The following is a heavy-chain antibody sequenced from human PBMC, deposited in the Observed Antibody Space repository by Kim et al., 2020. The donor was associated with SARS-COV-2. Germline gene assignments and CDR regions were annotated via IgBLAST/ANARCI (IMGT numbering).Heavy chain of an antibody. V-gene: IGHV1-3*01. CDR3: ARGWELIGNWFDP. D-gene: IGHD1-26*01. J-gene: IGHJ5*02. Sequence: NSQKFQGRVTITRDTSASPAYMELSSLRSEDTAVYYCARGWELIGNWFDPWGQGTLVTVSS.